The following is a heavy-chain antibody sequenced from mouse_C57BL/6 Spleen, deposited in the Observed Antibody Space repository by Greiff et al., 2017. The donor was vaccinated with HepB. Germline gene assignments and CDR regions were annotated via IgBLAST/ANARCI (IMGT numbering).Heavy chain of an antibody. V-gene: IGHV3-6*01. CDR1: GYSITSGYY. Sequence: EVQLVESGPGLVKPSQSLSLTCSVPGYSITSGYYWNWIRQFPGNQLERMGYISYDGSNNYNPSLKNRIPITRDTSKNQFFLKLNSVTTEYTATYYCARERENYYGSSYYWGQGTLVTVSA. CDR3: ARERENYYGSSYY. CDR2: ISYDGSN. J-gene: IGHJ3*01. D-gene: IGHD1-1*01.